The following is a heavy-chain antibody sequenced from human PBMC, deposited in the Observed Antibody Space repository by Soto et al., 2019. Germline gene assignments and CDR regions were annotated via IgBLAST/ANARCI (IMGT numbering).Heavy chain of an antibody. CDR1: GYTFTSYG. V-gene: IGHV1-18*01. CDR2: ISAYNGNT. J-gene: IGHJ5*02. D-gene: IGHD3-22*01. CDR3: ARSHDSSGYYYVPGFDP. Sequence: ASVKVSCKASGYTFTSYGISWVRQAPGQGLEWMGWISAYNGNTNYAQKLQGRVTMTTDTSTSTAYMELRSLRSDDTAVYYCARSHDSSGYYYVPGFDPWGQGTLVTVSS.